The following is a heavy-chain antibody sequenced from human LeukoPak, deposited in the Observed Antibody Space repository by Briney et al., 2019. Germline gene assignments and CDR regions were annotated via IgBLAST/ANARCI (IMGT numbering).Heavy chain of an antibody. V-gene: IGHV3-48*01. J-gene: IGHJ6*02. Sequence: GGSLRLSCAASGFTVSSNYMSWVRQAPGKGLEWVSYISSSSSSTIYYADSVKGRFTISRDNAKNSLYLQMNSLRAEDTAVYYCARDPGIAAAGNYYGMDVWGQGTTVTVSS. CDR3: ARDPGIAAAGNYYGMDV. D-gene: IGHD6-13*01. CDR1: GFTVSSNY. CDR2: ISSSSSSTI.